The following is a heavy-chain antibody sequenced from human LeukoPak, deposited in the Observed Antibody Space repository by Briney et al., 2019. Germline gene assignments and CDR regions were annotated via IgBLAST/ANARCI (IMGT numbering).Heavy chain of an antibody. CDR1: GFTFSSYS. Sequence: GGSLRLSCAASGFTFSSYSMTWVRQAPGKGLEWVSSISSSSSYIYYADSVKGRFTISRDNAKNSLYLQMNSLRAEDTAVYYCARGPPKQWLVAGGAEYFQHWGQGTLVTVSS. CDR3: ARGPPKQWLVAGGAEYFQH. J-gene: IGHJ1*01. V-gene: IGHV3-21*01. D-gene: IGHD6-19*01. CDR2: ISSSSSYI.